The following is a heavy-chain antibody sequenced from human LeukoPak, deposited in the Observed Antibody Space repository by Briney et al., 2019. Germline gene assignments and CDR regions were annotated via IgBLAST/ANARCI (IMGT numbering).Heavy chain of an antibody. CDR3: AKCVAVGARPDY. D-gene: IGHD3-10*01. CDR2: ISWNSGSI. Sequence: GRSLRLSCAASGFTFDDYAMHWVRQAPGKGLEWVSGISWNSGSIGYADSVKGRFTISRDNAKNSLYLQMNSLRAEDTAVYYCAKCVAVGARPDYWGQGTLVTVSS. V-gene: IGHV3-9*01. CDR1: GFTFDDYA. J-gene: IGHJ4*02.